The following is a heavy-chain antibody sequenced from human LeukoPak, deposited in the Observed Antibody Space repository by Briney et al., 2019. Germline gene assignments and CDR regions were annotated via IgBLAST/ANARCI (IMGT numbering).Heavy chain of an antibody. J-gene: IGHJ4*02. D-gene: IGHD3-22*01. CDR1: GFTLSSYW. CDR3: ARDRADYYDSSGYRDY. CDR2: IKQEGSEK. V-gene: IGHV3-7*04. Sequence: QPGGSLKLSCAASGFTLSSYWMSWVRQAPAKGLEWVANIKQEGSEKYYVDSVKGRFTISRDNAKNSLYLQMNSLRAEDTAVYYCARDRADYYDSSGYRDYWGQGTLVTVSS.